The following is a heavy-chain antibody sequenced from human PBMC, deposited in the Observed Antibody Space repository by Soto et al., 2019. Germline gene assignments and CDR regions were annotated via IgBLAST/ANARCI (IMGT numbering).Heavy chain of an antibody. CDR2: IHSDGSST. Sequence: EVQLVASGGGLVRPGGSLRLSCAASGFTFSYYWMHWVRQAPGKGLVWVSRIHSDGSSTTYADFVKGRFIISRDNARKTVDLQMNSVRVEDTAVYYCARGDRGAFDLWGQGTVVTVSS. J-gene: IGHJ3*01. CDR3: ARGDRGAFDL. CDR1: GFTFSYYW. V-gene: IGHV3-74*01. D-gene: IGHD1-26*01.